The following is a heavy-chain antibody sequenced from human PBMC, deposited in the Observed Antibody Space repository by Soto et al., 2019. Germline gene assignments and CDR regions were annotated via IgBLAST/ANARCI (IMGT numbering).Heavy chain of an antibody. CDR1: GGSISSGGYY. D-gene: IGHD3-3*02. CDR2: IYYSGST. V-gene: IGHV4-31*03. Sequence: QVQLQESGPGLVKPSQTLSLTCTVSGGSISSGGYYWSWIRQHPVKGLEWIGYIYYSGSTYYNPSLKRRVTISVDTSKNQFSLKLSSVTAADKAVYYCARVVSISLMAFDIWGQGTMVTVSS. CDR3: ARVVSISLMAFDI. J-gene: IGHJ3*02.